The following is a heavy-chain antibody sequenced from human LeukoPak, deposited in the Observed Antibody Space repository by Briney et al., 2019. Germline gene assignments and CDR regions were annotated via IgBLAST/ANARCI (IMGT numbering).Heavy chain of an antibody. D-gene: IGHD3-22*01. V-gene: IGHV4-4*07. Sequence: SETLSLTCTVSGGSITSYYWSWIRQPAGKGLEWIGRIHTSGSTNYNPSLKSRVTMSVDTSKNRFSLKLSSVTAADTAVYYCARDRYYYDSSGYVFDYWGQGTLVTVSS. CDR1: GGSITSYY. CDR3: ARDRYYYDSSGYVFDY. CDR2: IHTSGST. J-gene: IGHJ4*02.